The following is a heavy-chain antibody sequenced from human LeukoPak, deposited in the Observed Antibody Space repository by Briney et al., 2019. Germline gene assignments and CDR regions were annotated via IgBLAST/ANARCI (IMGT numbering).Heavy chain of an antibody. CDR3: ARVGDIVVVPADNWFDP. CDR2: INPNSGGT. CDR1: ASTFTGYY. J-gene: IGHJ5*02. D-gene: IGHD2-2*01. V-gene: IGHV1-2*02. Sequence: ASVKVSCKTSASTFTGYYMHWVRQAPGQGLEWMGWINPNSGGTNYAQKFQGRVTMTRDTSISTAYMELSRLRSDDTAVYYCARVGDIVVVPADNWFDPWGQGTLVTVSS.